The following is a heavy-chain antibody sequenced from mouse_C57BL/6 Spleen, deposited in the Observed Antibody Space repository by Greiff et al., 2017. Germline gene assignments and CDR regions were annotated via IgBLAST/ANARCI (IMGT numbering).Heavy chain of an antibody. Sequence: QVQLQQPGAELVMPGASVKLSCKASGYTFTSYWMHWVKQRPGQGLEWIGEIDPSDSYTNYNQKFKGKATLTVDKSSSTAYMQLSSLTSEDSAVYYCARSGGSWGCWGQGTTLTVAS. CDR1: GYTFTSYW. CDR3: ARSGGSWGC. D-gene: IGHD1-1*02. J-gene: IGHJ2*01. CDR2: IDPSDSYT. V-gene: IGHV1-69*01.